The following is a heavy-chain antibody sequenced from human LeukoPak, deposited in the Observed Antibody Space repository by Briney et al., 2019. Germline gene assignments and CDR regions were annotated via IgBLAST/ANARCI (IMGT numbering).Heavy chain of an antibody. CDR1: GFTFSSYA. CDR2: ISYDGSNK. V-gene: IGHV3-30*04. D-gene: IGHD6-13*01. CDR3: VGGSSSWYWWYNWFDP. J-gene: IGHJ5*02. Sequence: GRSLRLSCAASGFTFSSYAMHWVRQAPGKGLEWVAVISYDGSNKYYADSVKGRFTISRDNSKNTLYLQMNSLRAEDTAVYYCVGGSSSWYWWYNWFDPWGQGTLVTVSS.